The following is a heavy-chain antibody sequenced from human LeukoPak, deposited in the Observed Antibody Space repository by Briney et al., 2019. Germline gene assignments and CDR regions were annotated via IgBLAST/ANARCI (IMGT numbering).Heavy chain of an antibody. V-gene: IGHV4-34*01. CDR3: AEIRCGPSVSLCYNQ. Sequence: PSETLSLTCGVFGVSINDYYWSWIRQSPGKGLEWIGEISHNEGTRYNPSLESRVTMSVGTSDNQLSLKLLFVTAADAAVYYCAEIRCGPSVSLCYNQGGLGTLVTVSS. CDR2: ISHNEGT. CDR1: GVSINDYY. J-gene: IGHJ4*02. D-gene: IGHD2-21*01.